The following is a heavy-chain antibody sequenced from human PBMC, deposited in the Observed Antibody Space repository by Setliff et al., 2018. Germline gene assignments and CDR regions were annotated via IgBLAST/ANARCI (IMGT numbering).Heavy chain of an antibody. CDR3: ARDDGGWNVF. J-gene: IGHJ4*02. CDR2: IHGGNGKT. D-gene: IGHD1-1*01. V-gene: IGHV1-3*01. Sequence: ASVKVSCKAAGYALTSCALNWVRQAPGQGLEWMGWIHGGNGKTQYSQNFQGRVSLTTDTSANTGYMELRTLKSEDTAVYYCARDDGGWNVFWGQGTVVTV. CDR1: GYALTSCA.